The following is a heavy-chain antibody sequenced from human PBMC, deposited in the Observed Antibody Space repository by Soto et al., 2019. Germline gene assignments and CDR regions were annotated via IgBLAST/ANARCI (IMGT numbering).Heavy chain of an antibody. CDR3: ARHGSN. Sequence: PSETLSLTCTVSGGSTSSDNYWSWIRQPPGKGLEWIGHIYYSGITYYNPSLKSRVTISVDTSKNQFSLKLTSVTAADTAVYYCARHGSNWGQGTLVTVSS. CDR2: IYYSGIT. CDR1: GGSTSSDNY. V-gene: IGHV4-39*01. J-gene: IGHJ4*02.